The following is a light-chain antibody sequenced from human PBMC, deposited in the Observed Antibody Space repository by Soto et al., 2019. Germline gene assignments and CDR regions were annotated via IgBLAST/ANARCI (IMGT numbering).Light chain of an antibody. CDR3: QQYNNWPPYT. J-gene: IGKJ2*01. CDR2: GAS. Sequence: EIVMTQSPATLSVSPGERATLSFRASRSVSRKLAWYQQKPGQAPRLLISGASTRATGIPARFSGSGSGTEFTLTISSLQSEDFAVYYCQQYNNWPPYTFGQGTKLEIK. CDR1: RSVSRK. V-gene: IGKV3-15*01.